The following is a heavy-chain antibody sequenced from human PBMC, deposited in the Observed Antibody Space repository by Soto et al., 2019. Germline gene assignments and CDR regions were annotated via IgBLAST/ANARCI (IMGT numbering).Heavy chain of an antibody. CDR2: IHYSGST. D-gene: IGHD6-13*01. CDR3: GRAHRDLQQLVHYYYSMDV. Sequence: PSETLSLTCAVYGGSFSDYSHFWGWIRQPPGKGLEWIGYIHYSGSTYHNPSLKSRVTISVDTSKNQFSLKLTSVTAADTAVYYCGRAHRDLQQLVHYYYSMDVWGQGTTVTVSS. V-gene: IGHV4-30-4*08. CDR1: GGSFSDYSHF. J-gene: IGHJ6*02.